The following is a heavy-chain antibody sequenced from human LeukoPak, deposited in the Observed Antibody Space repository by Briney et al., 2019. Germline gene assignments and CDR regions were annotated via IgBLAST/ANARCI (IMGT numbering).Heavy chain of an antibody. CDR1: GFTFSSYA. CDR2: INHSGST. Sequence: GSLRLSCAASGFTFSSYAMSWVRQPPGKGLEWIGEINHSGSTNYNPSLKSRVTISVDTSKNQFSLKLSSVTAADTAVYYCARGGGWELLNHFDYWGQGTLVTVSS. D-gene: IGHD1-26*01. J-gene: IGHJ4*02. CDR3: ARGGGWELLNHFDY. V-gene: IGHV4-34*01.